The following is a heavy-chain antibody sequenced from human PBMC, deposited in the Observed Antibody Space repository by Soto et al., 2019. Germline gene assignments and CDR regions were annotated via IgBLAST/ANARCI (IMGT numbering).Heavy chain of an antibody. J-gene: IGHJ4*02. CDR2: IRGGGGGT. V-gene: IGHV3-23*01. Sequence: GGSLRLSCAASGLTFSSFAMSWVRQAPGKGLEWVSAIRGGGGGTYYADSVKGRFTISRDNSKNTQYLQMNSLRAEDTAVYYCARVLGGSGSPVDYWGQGTLVTVSS. CDR1: GLTFSSFA. D-gene: IGHD2-15*01. CDR3: ARVLGGSGSPVDY.